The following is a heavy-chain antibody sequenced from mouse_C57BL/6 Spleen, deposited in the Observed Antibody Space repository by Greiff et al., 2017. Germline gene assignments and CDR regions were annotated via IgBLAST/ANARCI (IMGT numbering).Heavy chain of an antibody. CDR2: IDPSDSYT. V-gene: IGHV1-59*01. Sequence: QVQLQQPGAELVRPGTSVKLSCKASGYTFTSYWMHWVKQRPGQGLEWIGVIDPSDSYTNYNQKFKGKATLTVDTSSSTAYMQLSSLTSEDSAVXYCARTELRLGDDWGQGTSVTVSS. D-gene: IGHD3-3*01. J-gene: IGHJ4*01. CDR1: GYTFTSYW. CDR3: ARTELRLGDD.